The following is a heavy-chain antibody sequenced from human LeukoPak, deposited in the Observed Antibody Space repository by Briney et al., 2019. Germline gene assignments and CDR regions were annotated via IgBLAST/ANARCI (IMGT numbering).Heavy chain of an antibody. Sequence: SETLLHTCTVHVDAISCYYWSTIPQPPGKGLEWNGYIYYCDSTNYKPSLKSRVTISVDTSKNQFSLKLSSVTAADTAVYYCAANDGEYCSGGSCYDYYYYMDVWGKGTTVTVSS. D-gene: IGHD2-15*01. CDR1: VDAISCYY. V-gene: IGHV4-59*01. CDR3: AANDGEYCSGGSCYDYYYYMDV. CDR2: IYYCDST. J-gene: IGHJ6*03.